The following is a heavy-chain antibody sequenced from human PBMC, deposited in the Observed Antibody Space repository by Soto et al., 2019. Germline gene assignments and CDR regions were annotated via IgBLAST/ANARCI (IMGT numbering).Heavy chain of an antibody. CDR1: GYTLTELS. Sequence: ASVKVSCKVSGYTLTELSMHWVRQAPGKGLEWMGGFDPEDGETIYAQKFQGGVTMTEDTSTDTAYMELSSLRSEDTAVYYCATLRAQTAFDAFDIWGQGTMVTVSS. V-gene: IGHV1-24*01. CDR3: ATLRAQTAFDAFDI. J-gene: IGHJ3*02. D-gene: IGHD2-21*02. CDR2: FDPEDGET.